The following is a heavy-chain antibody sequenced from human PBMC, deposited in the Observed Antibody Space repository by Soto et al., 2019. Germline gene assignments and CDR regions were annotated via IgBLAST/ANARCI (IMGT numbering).Heavy chain of an antibody. J-gene: IGHJ4*02. V-gene: IGHV1-3*01. CDR3: ARILGYCSGGSCDY. Sequence: QVQLVQSGAEVKKPGASVKVSCKASGYTFTNYPMHWVRQAPGQRLEWMGWINAGNGNTKYSQKFQGRDTITRDTSASTAYMELSSLRSEDTAVYYCARILGYCSGGSCDYWGQGTLVTVSS. D-gene: IGHD2-15*01. CDR2: INAGNGNT. CDR1: GYTFTNYP.